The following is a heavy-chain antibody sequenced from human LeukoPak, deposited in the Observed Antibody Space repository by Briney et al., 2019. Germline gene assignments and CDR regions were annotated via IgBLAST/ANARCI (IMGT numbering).Heavy chain of an antibody. J-gene: IGHJ4*02. CDR2: NKSKTDGGTT. CDR1: GFTFSNAW. CDR3: TTRRVVPAAIRFRSLINFDC. D-gene: IGHD2-2*01. V-gene: IGHV3-15*01. Sequence: GGSLRLSCAASGFTFSNAWMSWVRQAPGKGLEWVGRNKSKTDGGTTDYAAPVKGRFTTSRDDSKNTLYLQMNSLKTEDTAVYYCTTRRVVPAAIRFRSLINFDCWGQGTLVTVSS.